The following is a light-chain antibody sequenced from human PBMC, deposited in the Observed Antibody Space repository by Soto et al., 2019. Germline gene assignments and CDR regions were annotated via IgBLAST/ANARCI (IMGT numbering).Light chain of an antibody. CDR1: QDINNY. CDR3: QKYDIAPRT. CDR2: AAS. Sequence: DIQMTQSPSSLSASVGDRVTITCRASQDINNYLAWYQQRPGKVPKLLIYAASTLQSGVPSRFSGNGSGTDFPLTISSLQPEDVATYYCQKYDIAPRTFGGGTRVEIK. J-gene: IGKJ4*01. V-gene: IGKV1-27*01.